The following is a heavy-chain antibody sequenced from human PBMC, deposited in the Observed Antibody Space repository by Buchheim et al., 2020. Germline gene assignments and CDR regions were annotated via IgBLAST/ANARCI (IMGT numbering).Heavy chain of an antibody. CDR1: GGSINSVTYY. J-gene: IGHJ6*03. CDR3: ARQPIPSTTHRHYYYVDV. Sequence: QVQLQESGPGLVKPSQTLSLTGTVSGGSINSVTYYWSWIRQHPGKGLELIGYIYYDGSASYTPSFQSRVSMLIVKSKNRFSLRLTSVTAADTAMYFCARQPIPSTTHRHYYYVDVWGTGTT. CDR2: IYYDGSA. D-gene: IGHD1-1*01. V-gene: IGHV4-31*03.